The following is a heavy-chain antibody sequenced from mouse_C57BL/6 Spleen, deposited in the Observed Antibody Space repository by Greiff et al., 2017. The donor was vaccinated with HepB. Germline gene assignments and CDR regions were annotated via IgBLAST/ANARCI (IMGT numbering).Heavy chain of an antibody. CDR3: TRDYYVAGDYYAMDY. D-gene: IGHD1-1*01. J-gene: IGHJ4*01. CDR2: ISSGGDYI. CDR1: GFTFSSYA. Sequence: EVQRVESGEGLVKPGGSLKLSCAASGFTFSSYAMSWVRQTPEKRLEWVAYISSGGDYIYYADTVKGRFTISRDNARNTLYLQMSSLKSEDTAMYYCTRDYYVAGDYYAMDYWGQGTSVTVSS. V-gene: IGHV5-9-1*02.